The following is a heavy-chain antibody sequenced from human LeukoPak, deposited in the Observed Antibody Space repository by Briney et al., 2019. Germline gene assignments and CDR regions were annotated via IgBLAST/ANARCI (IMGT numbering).Heavy chain of an antibody. D-gene: IGHD1-26*01. CDR2: ISYDGSNK. CDR3: AKDYDGIVGASYFDY. Sequence: QPGGSLRFSCAASGFTFSSYGMHWVRQAPGKGLEWVAVISYDGSNKYYADSVKGRFTISRDNSKNTLYLQMNSLRAEDTAVYYCAKDYDGIVGASYFDYWGQGTLVTVSS. J-gene: IGHJ4*02. CDR1: GFTFSSYG. V-gene: IGHV3-30*18.